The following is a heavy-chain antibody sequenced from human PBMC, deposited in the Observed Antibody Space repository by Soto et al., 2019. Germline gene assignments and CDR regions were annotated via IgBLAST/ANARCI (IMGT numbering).Heavy chain of an antibody. V-gene: IGHV3-74*01. CDR1: GFTFSTYW. CDR2: INSDGSTT. J-gene: IGHJ6*02. Sequence: LRLSCAASGFTFSTYWMHWVRQAPGKGLVWVSRINSDGSTTNYADSVKGRFTISRDNAKNTLYLQMNSLRVEDTAAYYCARDAYYDMGVWGQGTTVTVSS. CDR3: ARDAYYDMGV.